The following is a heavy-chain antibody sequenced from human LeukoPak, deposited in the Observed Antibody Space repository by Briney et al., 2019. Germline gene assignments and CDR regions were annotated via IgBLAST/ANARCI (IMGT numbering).Heavy chain of an antibody. V-gene: IGHV1-8*02. D-gene: IGHD4-17*01. Sequence: ASVKVSCKASGYTFNVYYIHWVRQAPGRGLEWMGWMNPKSGYTGFAQKFQGRVTMTRTTSITTAYMELSSLRSEDTAVYYCARTDGDLDYWGQGTLVTVSS. CDR1: GYTFNVYY. J-gene: IGHJ4*02. CDR3: ARTDGDLDY. CDR2: MNPKSGYT.